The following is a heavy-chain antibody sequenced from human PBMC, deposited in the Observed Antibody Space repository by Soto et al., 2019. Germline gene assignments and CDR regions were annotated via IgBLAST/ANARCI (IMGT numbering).Heavy chain of an antibody. J-gene: IGHJ6*02. CDR2: ITSSTTI. V-gene: IGHV3-48*02. CDR3: ARQRNGAGDV. CDR1: GLTFSTYG. Sequence: LVESGGGLVQPGGSLRLSCEASGLTFSTYGFNWVRQAPGKGLEWVSYITSSTTIYYADSVRGRFTTSRDNAKNSLSLQMNSLRDEDTAVYYCARQRNGAGDVWGQGTTVTVSS. D-gene: IGHD1-1*01.